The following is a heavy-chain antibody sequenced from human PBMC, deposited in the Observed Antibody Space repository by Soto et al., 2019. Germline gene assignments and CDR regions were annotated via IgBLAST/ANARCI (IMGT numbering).Heavy chain of an antibody. V-gene: IGHV2-26*01. D-gene: IGHD6-19*01. J-gene: IGHJ6*03. CDR2: IFSNDEK. CDR1: GFSLSNGKEG. Sequence: HVALKESGPVLVKPTETLTLTCTVSGFSLSNGKEGVSWIRQPPGKALEWLAHIFSNDEKSYRTSLKSSLTISEDTSKSQVVLTMTNVDPVDTATYYCARILFGRSVAGGYFYMDVWGKGTTVTVSS. CDR3: ARILFGRSVAGGYFYMDV.